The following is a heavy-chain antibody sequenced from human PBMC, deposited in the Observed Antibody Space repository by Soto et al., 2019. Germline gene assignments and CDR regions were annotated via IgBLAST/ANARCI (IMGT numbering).Heavy chain of an antibody. CDR2: IIPIFGTA. D-gene: IGHD5-12*01. CDR3: ARGLDLVAPRFDY. V-gene: IGHV1-69*01. J-gene: IGHJ4*02. CDR1: GGTFSSYA. Sequence: QVQLVQSGAEVKKPRSSVKVSCKASGGTFSSYAISWVRQAPGQGLEWMGGIIPIFGTANYAQKLQGRVTITADESTRTAYMELSSLRSEDTAVYYCARGLDLVAPRFDYWGQGTLVNVSS.